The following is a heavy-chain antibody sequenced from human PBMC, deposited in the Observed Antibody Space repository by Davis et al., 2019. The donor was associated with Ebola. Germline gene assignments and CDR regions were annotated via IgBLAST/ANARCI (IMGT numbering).Heavy chain of an antibody. V-gene: IGHV1-18*01. CDR1: GYAFTTYG. CDR3: ATNGDGSLDY. D-gene: IGHD4-17*01. CDR2: ISAYNLKT. J-gene: IGHJ4*02. Sequence: AASVKVSCKASGYAFTTYGISWVRQAPGQGLEWMGWISAYNLKTKYAQKVQGRVTLTADTSTDTAYMELRSLRTDDTAVYYCATNGDGSLDYWGQGTLVTVSS.